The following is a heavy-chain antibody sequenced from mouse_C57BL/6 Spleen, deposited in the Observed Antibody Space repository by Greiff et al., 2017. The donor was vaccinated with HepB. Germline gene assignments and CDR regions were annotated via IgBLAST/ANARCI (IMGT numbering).Heavy chain of an antibody. CDR3: ARSNWDGDAMDY. V-gene: IGHV5-16*01. J-gene: IGHJ4*01. CDR1: GFTFSDYY. Sequence: DVKLVESEGGLVQPGSSMKLSCTASGFTFSDYYMAWVRQVPEKGLEWVANINYDGSSTYYLDSLKSRFIISRDNAKNILYLQMSRLKSEDTATYYCARSNWDGDAMDYWGQGTSVTVSS. D-gene: IGHD4-1*01. CDR2: INYDGSST.